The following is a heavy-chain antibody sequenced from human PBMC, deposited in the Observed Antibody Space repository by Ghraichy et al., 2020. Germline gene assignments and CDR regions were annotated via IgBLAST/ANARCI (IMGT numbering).Heavy chain of an antibody. J-gene: IGHJ5*02. V-gene: IGHV3-30*18. CDR3: AKDLYSGGWYNYFDP. D-gene: IGHD6-19*01. Sequence: LSLTCAASGFNLSNCGMHWVRQAPGKGLEWVAMISYDGRSRHYADSVRGRFTVSRDSSTSTVSLQMDSLRPEDTALYYCAKDLYSGGWYNYFDPWGQGVLVTVSS. CDR1: GFNLSNCG. CDR2: ISYDGRSR.